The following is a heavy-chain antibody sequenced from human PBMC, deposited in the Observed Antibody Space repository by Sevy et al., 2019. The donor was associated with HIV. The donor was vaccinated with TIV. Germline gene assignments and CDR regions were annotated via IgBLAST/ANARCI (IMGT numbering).Heavy chain of an antibody. CDR2: IIPILGTT. CDR3: TKDLMEATMGFDH. J-gene: IGHJ4*02. CDR1: GGTFSTYA. D-gene: IGHD2-8*01. V-gene: IGHV1-69*13. Sequence: ASVKVSCKASGGTFSTYAFNCVRQAPGQGLEWVGGIIPILGTTNYAQKFQGRVSIIADESTGTAYMTLSRLTSEDTAVYYCTKDLMEATMGFDHWGQGALVTVSS.